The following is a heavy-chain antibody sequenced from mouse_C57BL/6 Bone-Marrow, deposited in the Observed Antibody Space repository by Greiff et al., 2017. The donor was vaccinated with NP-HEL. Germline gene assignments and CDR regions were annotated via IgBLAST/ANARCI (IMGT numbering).Heavy chain of an antibody. CDR2: IDPNSGGR. D-gene: IGHD1-1*01. CDR1: GYTYTSDW. J-gene: IGHJ4*01. CDR3: ARYHGGSIAMDY. V-gene: IGHV1-72*01. Sequence: QVQLQQPGAELVKPGAAGKPSGKASGYTYTSDWRHGVKQRHGRGLEWIGRIDPNSGGRKDNEKFKSKATLTVDKPSSTAYMQLSSLTSEESAVYYCARYHGGSIAMDYWGQGTSVTVST.